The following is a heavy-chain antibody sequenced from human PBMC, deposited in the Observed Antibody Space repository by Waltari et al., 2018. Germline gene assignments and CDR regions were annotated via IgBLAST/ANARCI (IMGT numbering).Heavy chain of an antibody. CDR2: IYYSGGT. CDR3: ARDYSGYDYYYGMDV. V-gene: IGHV4-39*07. CDR1: GGSISSSSYY. J-gene: IGHJ6*02. D-gene: IGHD5-12*01. Sequence: QLQLQESGPGLVKPSETLSLTCNVSGGSISSSSYYWGWIRQHPGKGLEWIVSIYYSGGTYYNPSLKSRVTISVDTSKNQFSLKLISVTAADTAVYYCARDYSGYDYYYGMDVWGQGTTVTVSS.